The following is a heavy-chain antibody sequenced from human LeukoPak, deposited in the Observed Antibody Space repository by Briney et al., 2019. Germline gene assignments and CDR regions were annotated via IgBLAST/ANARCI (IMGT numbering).Heavy chain of an antibody. CDR1: GFTFSNYW. Sequence: GGSLRLSCAASGFTFSNYWMTWVRQAPGKGLEWVAVIWYDGSNKYYADSVKGRFTISRDNSKNTLYLQMNSLRGEDTGVYYCARAYSTTWTNALDIWGQGTMVTVSS. CDR3: ARAYSTTWTNALDI. V-gene: IGHV3-33*08. J-gene: IGHJ3*02. D-gene: IGHD6-13*01. CDR2: IWYDGSNK.